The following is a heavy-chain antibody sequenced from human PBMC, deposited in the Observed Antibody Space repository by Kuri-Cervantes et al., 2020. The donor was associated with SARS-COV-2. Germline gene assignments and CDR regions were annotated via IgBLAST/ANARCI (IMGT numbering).Heavy chain of an antibody. J-gene: IGHJ3*02. CDR3: ARSGPGAISREDGAFDI. V-gene: IGHV1-45*02. CDR2: ITPFNGNT. Sequence: SVKVSCKASGVSFDYRLLHWVRQAPGQALEWMGWITPFNGNTNYAQRFQDRVTTTRDRSMSTAYMELSSLRFEDTAMYYCARSGPGAISREDGAFDIWGQGTMVTVSS. D-gene: IGHD5-24*01. CDR1: GVSFDYRL.